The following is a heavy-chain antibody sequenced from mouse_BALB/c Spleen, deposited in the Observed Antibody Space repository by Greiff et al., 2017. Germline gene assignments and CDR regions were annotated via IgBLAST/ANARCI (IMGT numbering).Heavy chain of an antibody. D-gene: IGHD2-14*01. CDR2: ISDGGSYT. CDR1: GFTFSSYG. V-gene: IGHV5-4*02. Sequence: EVKLVESGGDLVKPGGSLKLSCAASGFTFSSYGMYWVRQTPEKRLEWVATISDGGSYTYYQDSVKGRFTISRDNAKNNLYLQMSSLKSEDTAMYYCARDLGRYDYAMDYWGQGTSVTVSS. CDR3: ARDLGRYDYAMDY. J-gene: IGHJ4*01.